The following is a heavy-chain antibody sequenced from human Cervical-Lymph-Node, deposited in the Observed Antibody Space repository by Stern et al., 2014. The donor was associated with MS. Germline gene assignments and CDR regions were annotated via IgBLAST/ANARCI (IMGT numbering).Heavy chain of an antibody. J-gene: IGHJ3*02. CDR3: APSSAI. V-gene: IGHV3-73*02. Sequence: EVQLVESGGGLVQPGGSLKVSCAASGVTFSASVIHWVRQASGKGLEWVGRIRNNGKTYEAAYAVSVKGRVTHSDECSNKTADLNMNSLKVEDTAVYYFAPSSAIWGRGTMVTVSS. CDR1: GVTFSASV. CDR2: IRNNGKTYEA.